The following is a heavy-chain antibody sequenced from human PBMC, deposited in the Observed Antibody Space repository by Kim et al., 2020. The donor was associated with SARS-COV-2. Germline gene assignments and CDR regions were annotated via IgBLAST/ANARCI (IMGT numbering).Heavy chain of an antibody. V-gene: IGHV3-21*01. CDR2: ISSSSSYI. Sequence: GGSLRLSCAASGFTFSSYSMNWVRQAPGKGLEWVSSISSSSSYIYYADSVKGRFTISRDNAKNSLYLQMNSLRAEDTAVYYCARVGPVDSSGYYLPNDAFDIWGQGTMVTVSS. CDR3: ARVGPVDSSGYYLPNDAFDI. CDR1: GFTFSSYS. J-gene: IGHJ3*02. D-gene: IGHD3-22*01.